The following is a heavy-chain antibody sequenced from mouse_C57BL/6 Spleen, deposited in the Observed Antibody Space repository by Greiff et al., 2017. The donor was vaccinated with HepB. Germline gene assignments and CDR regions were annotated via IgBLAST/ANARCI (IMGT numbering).Heavy chain of an antibody. Sequence: VQLKESGGGLVKPGGSLKLSCAASGFTFSDYGMHWVRQAPEKGLEWVAYISSGSSTIYYADTVKGRFTISRDNAKNTLFLQMTSLRSEDTAMYYCARNLFQGWYFDVWGTGTTVTVSS. CDR3: ARNLFQGWYFDV. V-gene: IGHV5-17*01. CDR1: GFTFSDYG. D-gene: IGHD5-1*01. J-gene: IGHJ1*03. CDR2: ISSGSSTI.